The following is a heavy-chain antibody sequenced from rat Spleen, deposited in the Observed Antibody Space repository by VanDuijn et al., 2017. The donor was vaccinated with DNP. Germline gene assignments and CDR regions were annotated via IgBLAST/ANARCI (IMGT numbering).Heavy chain of an antibody. CDR2: IGSPAYAP. CDR1: GFTFSAYY. CDR3: ARSYSGDDY. Sequence: EVQLVESGGGLVQPGRSLKLSCAASGFTFSAYYMAWVRQAPAKGLEWVAYIGSPAYAPYYTDSVKGRFAISRDNAKSTLYLQMDSLRSEDTATYYCARSYSGDDYWGQGVMVTVSS. V-gene: IGHV5-25*01. D-gene: IGHD1-1*01. J-gene: IGHJ2*01.